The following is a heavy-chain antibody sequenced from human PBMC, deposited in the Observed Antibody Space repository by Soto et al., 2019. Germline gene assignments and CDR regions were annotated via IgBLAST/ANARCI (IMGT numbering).Heavy chain of an antibody. CDR3: ARELGSSSWYVGIHYSGMDV. CDR2: ISSSSSYI. CDR1: GFTFSSYS. Sequence: PGGSLRLSCAASGFTFSSYSMNWVRQAPGKGLEWVSSISSSSSYIYYADSVKGRFTISRDNAKNSLYLQMNSLRAEDTAVYYCARELGSSSWYVGIHYSGMDVWGQGTTVTVSS. J-gene: IGHJ6*02. V-gene: IGHV3-21*01. D-gene: IGHD6-13*01.